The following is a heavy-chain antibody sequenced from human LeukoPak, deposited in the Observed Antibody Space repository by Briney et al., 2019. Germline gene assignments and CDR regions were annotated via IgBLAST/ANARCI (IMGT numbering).Heavy chain of an antibody. J-gene: IGHJ6*02. D-gene: IGHD6-13*01. V-gene: IGHV1-18*01. CDR2: ISAYNGNT. CDR1: GYTFTSYG. CDR3: ARGPRYSSSWYYYYGMDV. Sequence: GASVKVSCKASGYTFTSYGISWVRQAPGQGLEGMGWISAYNGNTNYAQKLQGRVTMTTDTSTSTAYMELRSLRSDATAVYYCARGPRYSSSWYYYYGMDVWGQGTTVTVSS.